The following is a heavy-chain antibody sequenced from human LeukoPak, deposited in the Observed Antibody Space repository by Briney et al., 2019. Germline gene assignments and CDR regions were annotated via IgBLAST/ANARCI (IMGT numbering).Heavy chain of an antibody. CDR2: IIPIFGTA. Sequence: ASVKVSRKASGGTFSSYAISWVRQAPGQGLEWMGGIIPIFGTANYAQKFQGRVTITADESTSTAYLELSSLRSEDTAVYYCARSRRGYGKANNWFDPWGQGTLVTVSS. CDR1: GGTFSSYA. D-gene: IGHD5-18*01. CDR3: ARSRRGYGKANNWFDP. V-gene: IGHV1-69*01. J-gene: IGHJ5*02.